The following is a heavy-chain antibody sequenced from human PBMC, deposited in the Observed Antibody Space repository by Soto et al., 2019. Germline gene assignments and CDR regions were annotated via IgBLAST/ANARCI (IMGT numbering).Heavy chain of an antibody. J-gene: IGHJ4*02. Sequence: QVQLLQSGAEVKRPGASVKVSCKASGYTFNSFDINWVRQATGQGPEWMGWMNPHSGNTGYAQKFHGRVTMTSDTSTETGYVELGSVRSEDTGIYYCARGLPYCVSASCYNYWGQGTLVTVSS. V-gene: IGHV1-8*01. CDR3: ARGLPYCVSASCYNY. CDR1: GYTFNSFD. D-gene: IGHD2-2*02. CDR2: MNPHSGNT.